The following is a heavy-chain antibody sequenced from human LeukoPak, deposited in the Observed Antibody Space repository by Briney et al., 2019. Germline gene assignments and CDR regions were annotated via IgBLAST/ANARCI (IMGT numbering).Heavy chain of an antibody. CDR1: GFTFSSYA. CDR2: ISYDGSNK. D-gene: IGHD2-2*02. V-gene: IGHV3-30-3*01. Sequence: GGSLRLSCAASGFTFSSYAMHWVRQAPGKGLEWVAVISYDGSNKYYADSVKGRFTISRDNSKNTLYLQMNSLRAEDTAVYYCAGAKKIGYCSSTSCYRGDAFDIWGQGTMVTVSS. CDR3: AGAKKIGYCSSTSCYRGDAFDI. J-gene: IGHJ3*02.